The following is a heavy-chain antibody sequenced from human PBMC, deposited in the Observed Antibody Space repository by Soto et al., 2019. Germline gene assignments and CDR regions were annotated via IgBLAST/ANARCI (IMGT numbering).Heavy chain of an antibody. D-gene: IGHD6-19*01. Sequence: PSETLSLTCTVPCYSISSGSYWAWIRQPPGKGPEWIASIYHGGTTFYNPSLKSRITISVDTSNNQFSLKLTSVTAADTAVYYCARVHVMVVAGSTFDYWGHGTLVTVSS. CDR1: CYSISSGSY. J-gene: IGHJ4*01. V-gene: IGHV4-38-2*02. CDR2: IYHGGTT. CDR3: ARVHVMVVAGSTFDY.